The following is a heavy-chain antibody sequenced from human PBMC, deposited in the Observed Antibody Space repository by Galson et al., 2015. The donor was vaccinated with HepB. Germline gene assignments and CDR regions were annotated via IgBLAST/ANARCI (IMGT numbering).Heavy chain of an antibody. CDR2: IFPSGNT. Sequence: LSLTCSVSGGSISSYYWSWIRQPAGKGLEWIGRIFPSGNTNDNPSLTSRVTMSVDTSKNQFSLKLRSVTAADTAVYYCARDPGYSTSWSPLGAFDIWGQGTMVTVSS. V-gene: IGHV4-4*07. CDR3: ARDPGYSTSWSPLGAFDI. CDR1: GGSISSYY. J-gene: IGHJ3*02. D-gene: IGHD6-13*01.